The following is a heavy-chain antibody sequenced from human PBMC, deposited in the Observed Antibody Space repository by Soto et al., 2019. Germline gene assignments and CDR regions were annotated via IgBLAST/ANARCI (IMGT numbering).Heavy chain of an antibody. CDR2: IYSSGTT. Sequence: PSETLSLTCTVSGGSFSTDGYYWSWIRQHPEKGLEWIGYIYSSGTTNYNPSLKSRVTISVDTSKNQFSLKLSSVTAADTAVYYCARGPHVYRVVPLDYWGQGTLVTVSS. D-gene: IGHD3-3*01. J-gene: IGHJ4*02. CDR1: GGSFSTDGYY. CDR3: ARGPHVYRVVPLDY. V-gene: IGHV4-61*08.